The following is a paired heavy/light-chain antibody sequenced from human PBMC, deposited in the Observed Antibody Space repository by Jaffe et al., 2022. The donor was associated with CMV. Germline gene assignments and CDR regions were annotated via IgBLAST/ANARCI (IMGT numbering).Light chain of an antibody. CDR3: QQYGFSPQT. CDR2: GAS. Sequence: EIVLTQSPGTLSLSPGERATLSCRASQVVTTNYLAWYQQKPGQAPRLLIYGASNRATGIPDRFSGSGSGTDFTLTISRLEPEDFAVYYCQQYGFSPQTFGQGTKVEIK. CDR1: QVVTTNY. J-gene: IGKJ1*01. V-gene: IGKV3-20*01.
Heavy chain of an antibody. J-gene: IGHJ4*02. CDR2: IYSDVNT. CDR1: GFTVSSNY. Sequence: EVQLVESGGGLVQPGGSLRLSCAASGFTVSSNYMTWVRQAPGKGLEWVSVIYSDVNTHYTDSVKGRFTISRDSSKNTLYLQMNSLRVEDTAVYYCARRPQGGGFDSWGQGTLVTVSS. V-gene: IGHV3-66*01. D-gene: IGHD1-26*01. CDR3: ARRPQGGGFDS.